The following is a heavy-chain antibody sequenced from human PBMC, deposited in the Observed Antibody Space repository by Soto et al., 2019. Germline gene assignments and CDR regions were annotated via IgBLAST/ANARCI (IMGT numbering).Heavy chain of an antibody. D-gene: IGHD3-22*01. CDR2: IIPVFETP. Sequence: SVKVSCKASGDTFSSYAISWVRQAPGQGLEWMGGIIPVFETPSYAQKFQGRVTIAADENMSTAYMELSSLRSEDTAVYYCARGGDYYDSSGHPSGYYYYGMDVWGQGTTVTVSS. CDR3: ARGGDYYDSSGHPSGYYYYGMDV. CDR1: GDTFSSYA. J-gene: IGHJ6*02. V-gene: IGHV1-69*13.